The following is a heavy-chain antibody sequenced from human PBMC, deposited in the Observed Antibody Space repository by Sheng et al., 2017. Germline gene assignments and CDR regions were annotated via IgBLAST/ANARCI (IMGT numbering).Heavy chain of an antibody. Sequence: EVQLVESGGGLVKPGGSLRLSCAASGFTFTTYSMNWVRRAPGKGLEWVSSISSTSGYIYYADSVKGRFTISRDNARNSLYLQMNSLKAEDTAVYYCARGADYFDYWGQGTLVT. D-gene: IGHD6-19*01. CDR2: ISSTSGYI. J-gene: IGHJ4*02. CDR1: GFTFTTYS. CDR3: ARGADYFDY. V-gene: IGHV3-21*01.